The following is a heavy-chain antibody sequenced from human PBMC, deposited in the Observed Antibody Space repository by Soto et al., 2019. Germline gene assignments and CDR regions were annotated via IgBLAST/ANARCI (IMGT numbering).Heavy chain of an antibody. CDR1: GGSISSYY. CDR2: IYYSGST. J-gene: IGHJ4*02. CDR3: ARDRRFLEGFDY. V-gene: IGHV4-59*01. Sequence: QVQLQESGPGLVKPSETLSLTCTVSGGSISSYYWSWIRQPPGKGLEWIGYIYYSGSTNYNPSLKSRVTISVDTSKNQFSLKLSSVTAADTAVYYCARDRRFLEGFDYWGQGTLVTVSS. D-gene: IGHD3-3*01.